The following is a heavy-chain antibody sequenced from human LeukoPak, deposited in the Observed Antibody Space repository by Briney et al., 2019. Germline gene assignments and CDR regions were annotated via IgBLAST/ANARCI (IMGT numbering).Heavy chain of an antibody. CDR2: ISSSGDST. V-gene: IGHV3-23*01. D-gene: IGHD5-12*01. Sequence: GGSLRLSCAASGFTFSNYVMSWVRQAPGKGLEWVSGISSSGDSTYYADSVKGRFSISRDNSENTLYLQMNSLRGEDTAVYYCAREHSLVAIHDAFDVWGQGTMVTVSS. CDR1: GFTFSNYV. CDR3: AREHSLVAIHDAFDV. J-gene: IGHJ3*01.